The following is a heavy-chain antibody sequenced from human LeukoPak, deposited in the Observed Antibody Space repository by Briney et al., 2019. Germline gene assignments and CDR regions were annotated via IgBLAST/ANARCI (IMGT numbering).Heavy chain of an antibody. CDR2: IYTSGST. CDR3: ARSPSSSWYVGWSDP. CDR1: GGSISSYY. Sequence: SETLSLTCTVSGGSISSYYWSWIRQPAGKGLEWIGRIYTSGSTNYNPSLKSRVTMSVDTSKNQFSLKLSSVTAADTAVYYCARSPSSSWYVGWSDPWGQGTLVTVSS. D-gene: IGHD6-13*01. J-gene: IGHJ5*02. V-gene: IGHV4-4*07.